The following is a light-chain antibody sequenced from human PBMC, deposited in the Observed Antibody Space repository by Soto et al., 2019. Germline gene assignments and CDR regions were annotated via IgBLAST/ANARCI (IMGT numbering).Light chain of an antibody. V-gene: IGLV2-14*01. CDR1: SSDVGGYNY. Sequence: QSALTQPASVSGSPGQSITISCTGTSSDVGGYNYVSWYQQHPGKAPKLMIYEVSHRPSGVSNRFSGSKSGNTASLTISGLQAEDEADYYCSSYTSSSSDYVFGTGTKLTVL. J-gene: IGLJ1*01. CDR3: SSYTSSSSDYV. CDR2: EVS.